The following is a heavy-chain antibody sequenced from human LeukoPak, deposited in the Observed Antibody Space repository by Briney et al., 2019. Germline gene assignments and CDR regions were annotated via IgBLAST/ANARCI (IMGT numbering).Heavy chain of an antibody. Sequence: GGSLRLSCVASVFSFRSFWMTWVRQAPGKGLEWVANINQAVSEKYYVDSVRGRFTISRDNAKNSLYLQMTSLGVEDTAVYYCARERDGRFFDYWGQGTLVAVSS. CDR1: VFSFRSFW. V-gene: IGHV3-7*01. CDR3: ARERDGRFFDY. CDR2: INQAVSEK. D-gene: IGHD3-3*01. J-gene: IGHJ4*02.